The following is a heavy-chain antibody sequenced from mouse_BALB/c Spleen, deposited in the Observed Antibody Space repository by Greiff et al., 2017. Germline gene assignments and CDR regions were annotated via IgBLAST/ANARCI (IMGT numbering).Heavy chain of an antibody. D-gene: IGHD2-2*01. Sequence: VQLQQSGPELVKPGASVKVSCKASGYAFTSYNMYWVKQSHGKSLEWIGYIDPYNGGTSYNQKFKGKATLTVDKSSSTAYMHLNSLTSEDSAVYYCAREGYGYDGGFAYWGQGTLVTVSA. CDR3: AREGYGYDGGFAY. CDR1: GYAFTSYN. V-gene: IGHV1S135*01. J-gene: IGHJ3*01. CDR2: IDPYNGGT.